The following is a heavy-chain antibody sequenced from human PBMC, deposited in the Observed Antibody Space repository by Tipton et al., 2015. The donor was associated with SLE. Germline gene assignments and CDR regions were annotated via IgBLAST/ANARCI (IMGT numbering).Heavy chain of an antibody. D-gene: IGHD1-26*01. CDR3: ARTTYSGSYTDY. J-gene: IGHJ4*02. V-gene: IGHV3-9*01. CDR2: ISWNSGSI. CDR1: GFTFDDYA. Sequence: SLRLSCAASGFTFDDYAMHWVRQAPGKGLEWVSGISWNSGSIGYADSVKGRFTISRDNAKNSLYLQMNSLRAEDTAVYYCARTTYSGSYTDYWGQGTLVTVSS.